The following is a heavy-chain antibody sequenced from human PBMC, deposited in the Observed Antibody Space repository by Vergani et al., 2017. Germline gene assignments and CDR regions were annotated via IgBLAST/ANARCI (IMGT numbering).Heavy chain of an antibody. CDR2: VDPEDGET. Sequence: EVQLVQSGAEVKKPGATMKISCKVSGYTFTDHYMHWVKQAPGKGLEWMGLVDPEDGETIYAEKFKGRVTIAADTSTDTAHLELSSLRSEDTAVYYCATPQPVTPGGMEVWGQGTTVIVSS. J-gene: IGHJ6*02. V-gene: IGHV1-69-2*01. CDR3: ATPQPVTPGGMEV. D-gene: IGHD4-17*01. CDR1: GYTFTDHY.